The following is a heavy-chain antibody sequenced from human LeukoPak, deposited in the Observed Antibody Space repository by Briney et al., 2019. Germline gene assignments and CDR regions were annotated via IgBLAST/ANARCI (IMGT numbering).Heavy chain of an antibody. V-gene: IGHV3-23*01. CDR1: GFAFSSYA. CDR2: ISGSGGST. CDR3: AKSRSGSANWALQIFDN. Sequence: GGSLRLSCAASGFAFSSYAMSWVRQAPGKGLEWVSAISGSGGSTYYADSVRGRFTISRDNSKNTLYLQMNSLRAEDTAVYYCAKSRSGSANWALQIFDNWGQGTLVTVSS. D-gene: IGHD1-1*01. J-gene: IGHJ4*02.